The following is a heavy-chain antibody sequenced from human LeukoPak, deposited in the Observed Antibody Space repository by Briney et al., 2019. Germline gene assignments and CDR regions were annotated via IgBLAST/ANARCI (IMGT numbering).Heavy chain of an antibody. J-gene: IGHJ6*03. CDR1: GGSFSGYY. V-gene: IGHV4-34*01. D-gene: IGHD2-15*01. CDR3: ARVPLNCSGGSCYPTLGRPDYYYYYMDV. CDR2: INHSGST. Sequence: SETLSLTCAVYGGSFSGYYWSWIRQPPGKGLEWIGEINHSGSTNYNPSLKSRVTISVDTSKNQFSLKLSSVTAADTAVYYCARVPLNCSGGSCYPTLGRPDYYYYYMDVWGKGTTVTVSS.